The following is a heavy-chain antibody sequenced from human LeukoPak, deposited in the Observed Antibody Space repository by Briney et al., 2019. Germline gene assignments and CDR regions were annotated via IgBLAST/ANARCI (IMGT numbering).Heavy chain of an antibody. V-gene: IGHV3-33*01. D-gene: IGHD1-26*01. CDR1: GFTFSSYG. Sequence: GGSLRLSCAASGFTFSSYGMHWVRQAPGKGLEWVAVIWYDGSNKYYADSVKGRFTISRDNSKNTLYLQMNSLRAEDTAVYYRARYSGSYRSYYYYMDVWGKGTTVTVSS. J-gene: IGHJ6*03. CDR3: ARYSGSYRSYYYYMDV. CDR2: IWYDGSNK.